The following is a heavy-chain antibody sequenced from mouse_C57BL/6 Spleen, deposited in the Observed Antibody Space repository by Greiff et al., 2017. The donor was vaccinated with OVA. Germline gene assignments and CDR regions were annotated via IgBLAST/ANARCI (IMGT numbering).Heavy chain of an antibody. CDR3: ARMNGWDAMDY. CDR2: IWSGGST. V-gene: IGHV2-2*01. Sequence: VQLVESGPGLVQPSQSLSITCTVSGFSLPSYGVHWVRQSPGQGLEWLGVIWSGGSTDYNAAFISRMSISKDNSKSQVFFKMNSLQADDTAIYYCARMNGWDAMDYWGQGTSVTVSS. J-gene: IGHJ4*01. D-gene: IGHD2-2*01. CDR1: GFSLPSYG.